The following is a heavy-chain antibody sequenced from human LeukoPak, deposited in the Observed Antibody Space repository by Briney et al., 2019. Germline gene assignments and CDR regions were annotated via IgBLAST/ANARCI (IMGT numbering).Heavy chain of an antibody. CDR2: IYYSGST. CDR1: GGSIISSHYY. D-gene: IGHD6-13*01. V-gene: IGHV4-39*07. J-gene: IGHJ5*02. Sequence: PSETLSLTCTVSGGSIISSHYYWGWIRQPPGKGLEWIGSIYYSGSTHYNPSLKSRVTISTDTSKNQFSLKLTSVTAADTAVYYCARDNEQQLVLERWFDPWGQGTLVTVSS. CDR3: ARDNEQQLVLERWFDP.